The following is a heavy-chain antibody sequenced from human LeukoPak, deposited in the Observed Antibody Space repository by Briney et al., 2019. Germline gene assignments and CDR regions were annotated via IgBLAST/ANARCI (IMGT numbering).Heavy chain of an antibody. J-gene: IGHJ4*02. V-gene: IGHV1-8*01. CDR3: ARDGGYSYPRGFDY. Sequence: GASVKVSCKASGYTFSSYDINWVRQATGQGLEWMGWMNPNSGNTGYAQKFQGRLNMTRNTSISTAYMELSSLRSDDTAVYYCARDGGYSYPRGFDYWGQGTLVTVSS. CDR1: GYTFSSYD. CDR2: MNPNSGNT. D-gene: IGHD5-18*01.